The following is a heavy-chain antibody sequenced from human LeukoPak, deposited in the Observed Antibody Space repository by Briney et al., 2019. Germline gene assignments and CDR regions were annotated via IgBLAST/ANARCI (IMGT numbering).Heavy chain of an antibody. CDR2: INHSGST. D-gene: IGHD2-2*01. J-gene: IGHJ6*03. Sequence: SETLSLTCAVYGGSFSGYYWSWIRQPPGKGLERIGEINHSGSTNYNPSLKSRVTISVDTSKNQFSLKLSSVTAADTAVYYCARDWEDIVVVPAASTDYYYYMDVWGKGTTVTVSS. CDR3: ARDWEDIVVVPAASTDYYYYMDV. V-gene: IGHV4-34*01. CDR1: GGSFSGYY.